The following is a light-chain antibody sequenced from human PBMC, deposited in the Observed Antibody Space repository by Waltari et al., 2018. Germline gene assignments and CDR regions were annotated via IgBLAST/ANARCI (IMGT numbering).Light chain of an antibody. V-gene: IGKV3-15*01. CDR3: QQYKEWPPVT. J-gene: IGKJ4*02. CDR1: QRITPD. CDR2: GAS. Sequence: EIVMTQSPATLPVSSGQRATPPCRASQRITPDLAWYQQKPGQAPRPPIYGASTRATGVPDRFTGRGSGTQFTLTISRLQSEDVAVYFCQQYKEWPPVTFGGGTRVEIK.